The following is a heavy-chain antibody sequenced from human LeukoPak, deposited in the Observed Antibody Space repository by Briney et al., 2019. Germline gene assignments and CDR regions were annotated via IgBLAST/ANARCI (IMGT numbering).Heavy chain of an antibody. J-gene: IGHJ3*01. CDR2: TVISGSSI. V-gene: IGHV3-11*01. D-gene: IGHD1/OR15-1a*01. CDR1: GFTFSDYY. Sequence: PGGSLRLSCAASGFTFSDYYMSWFRQAPGKGPEWISYTVISGSSIYYTDSVKGRFTISRDNVKNALYLQMNSLRVEDTAVYYCARGPRNNAFDVWGQGTMVTVSS. CDR3: ARGPRNNAFDV.